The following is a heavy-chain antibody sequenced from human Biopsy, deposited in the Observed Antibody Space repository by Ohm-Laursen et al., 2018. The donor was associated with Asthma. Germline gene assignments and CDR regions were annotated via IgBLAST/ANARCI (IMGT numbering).Heavy chain of an antibody. CDR3: ARTTYGDDGFDP. Sequence: PSETLSLTCTVSGGSITSSSYYWGWIRQPPVTGLEWIGYIYYSGSTYYNPSLKSRVSISLDTSKNQFSLSLTSVTAADTAVYYCARTTYGDDGFDPWGQGTLVTVSS. CDR2: IYYSGST. CDR1: GGSITSSSYY. D-gene: IGHD4-17*01. V-gene: IGHV4-31*03. J-gene: IGHJ5*02.